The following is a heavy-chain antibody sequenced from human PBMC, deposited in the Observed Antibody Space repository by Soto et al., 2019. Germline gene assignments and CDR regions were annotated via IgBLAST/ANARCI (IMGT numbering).Heavy chain of an antibody. D-gene: IGHD3-10*01. V-gene: IGHV4-34*01. J-gene: IGHJ4*02. CDR3: ARGLRRITMVRGVITSSSTFDY. Sequence: SETLSLTCAVYGGSFSGYYWSWIRQPPGKGLEWIGEINHSGSTNYNPSLKSRVTISVDTSKNQFSLKLSSVTAADTAVYYCARGLRRITMVRGVITSSSTFDYWGQGTLVTVSS. CDR1: GGSFSGYY. CDR2: INHSGST.